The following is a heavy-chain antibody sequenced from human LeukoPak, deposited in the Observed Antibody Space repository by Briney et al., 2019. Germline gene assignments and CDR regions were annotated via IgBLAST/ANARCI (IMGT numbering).Heavy chain of an antibody. CDR1: GFTVSSNY. V-gene: IGHV3-23*01. CDR3: AKGPPLIVPAAIQVEALGGWFDP. CDR2: ISSSGCST. J-gene: IGHJ5*02. D-gene: IGHD2-2*02. Sequence: GGSLRLSCAASGFTVSSNYMSWVRQAPGKGLEWVSAISSSGCSTYYADSVKGRFTISRDNSKNTLYLQMPTLRAEDRAVYSCAKGPPLIVPAAIQVEALGGWFDPWGQGTLVTVSS.